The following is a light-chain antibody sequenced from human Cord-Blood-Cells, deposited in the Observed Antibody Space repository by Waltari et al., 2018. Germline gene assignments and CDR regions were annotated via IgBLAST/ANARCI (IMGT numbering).Light chain of an antibody. V-gene: IGLV3-9*01. CDR1: NIGSQN. CDR2: RDS. Sequence: SYELTQPLAVSVALGQTARITCGGNNIGSQNVHWYQQKPGQAPVLVIYRDSNRPSGIPERFSGSNSGNTATLTISRAQAGDEADYYCQVWDSSTACVFGTGTKVTVL. J-gene: IGLJ1*01. CDR3: QVWDSSTACV.